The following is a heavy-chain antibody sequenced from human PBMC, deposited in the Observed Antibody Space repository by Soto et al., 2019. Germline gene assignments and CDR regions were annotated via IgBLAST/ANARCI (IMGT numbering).Heavy chain of an antibody. Sequence: LRLSCAASGFPFSDFYMTWIRRAPGRGLQCLSYISGRGGTIYYADSVKGRFTISRDNAKNSLDLQMDGLRGDDTGVYYCARTTWELGVRFDYWGQGALVTVSS. CDR3: ARTTWELGVRFDY. V-gene: IGHV3-11*01. CDR1: GFPFSDFY. J-gene: IGHJ4*02. D-gene: IGHD1-26*01. CDR2: ISGRGGTI.